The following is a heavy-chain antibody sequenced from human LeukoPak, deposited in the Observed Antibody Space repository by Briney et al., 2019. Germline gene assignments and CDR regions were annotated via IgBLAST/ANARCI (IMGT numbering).Heavy chain of an antibody. Sequence: GGSLRLSCAASGFTFTSYIMNWVRQAPGKGLEWVSYISSGGSTIFYADSVKGRFTISRDNAKNSLYLQMNSLRDEDTAVYYCASPYCSGGSCYQGFDNWGQGTLVTVSS. CDR2: ISSGGSTI. CDR3: ASPYCSGGSCYQGFDN. D-gene: IGHD2-15*01. V-gene: IGHV3-48*02. J-gene: IGHJ4*02. CDR1: GFTFTSYI.